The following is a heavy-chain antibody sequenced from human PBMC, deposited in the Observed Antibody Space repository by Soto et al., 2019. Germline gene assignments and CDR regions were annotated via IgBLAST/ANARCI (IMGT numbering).Heavy chain of an antibody. CDR1: GYTFTSYD. V-gene: IGHV1-8*01. Sequence: QVQLVQSGSEVKKPGASVKVSCKASGYTFTSYDINWVRQATGPGLEWMGWMNPNSGNTGYAQKFQGRVTMTRNTSISTAYMELSSLRSEDTAVYYCANTNYDFWSGAYGMDVWGQGTTVAVSS. D-gene: IGHD3-3*01. CDR2: MNPNSGNT. CDR3: ANTNYDFWSGAYGMDV. J-gene: IGHJ6*02.